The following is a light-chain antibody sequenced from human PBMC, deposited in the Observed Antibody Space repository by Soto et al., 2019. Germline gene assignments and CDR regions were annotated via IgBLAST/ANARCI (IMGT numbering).Light chain of an antibody. Sequence: QLVLTQSPSASASLGASVKLTCTLSSGHSSYAIAWHQQQPEKGPRYLMKLDSDGSHTKGDAIPDRFSGSSSGAERYLTISSLPSEGEAGYYCQTWGTGIHVVFGGGTQLTVL. CDR1: SGHSSYA. CDR3: QTWGTGIHVV. CDR2: LDSDGSH. V-gene: IGLV4-69*01. J-gene: IGLJ2*01.